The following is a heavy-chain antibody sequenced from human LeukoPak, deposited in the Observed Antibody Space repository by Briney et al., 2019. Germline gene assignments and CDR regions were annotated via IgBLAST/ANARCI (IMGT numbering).Heavy chain of an antibody. Sequence: LGGSLRLSCAASGFTFSSYAMSWVRQAPGKGLEWVSAISGSGGSTYYADSVKGRFTISRDNSKNTLYLQMNSLRAEDTAVYYCAKDLRNRVFAFDIWGQGTMVTVSS. J-gene: IGHJ3*02. CDR3: AKDLRNRVFAFDI. CDR1: GFTFSSYA. CDR2: ISGSGGST. V-gene: IGHV3-23*01. D-gene: IGHD1-14*01.